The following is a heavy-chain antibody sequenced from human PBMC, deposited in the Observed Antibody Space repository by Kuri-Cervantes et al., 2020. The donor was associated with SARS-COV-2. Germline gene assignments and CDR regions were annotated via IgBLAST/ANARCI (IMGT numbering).Heavy chain of an antibody. CDR3: ARGGDIVVVPAAYYPRYWYFDL. V-gene: IGHV1-18*01. J-gene: IGHJ2*01. D-gene: IGHD2-2*01. CDR2: ISAYNGNT. Sequence: ASVKVSCKASGYTFTSYGISWVRQAPGQGLEWMGWISAYNGNTNYAQKLQGRVTMTTDTSTSTAYMELRSLRSDDTAVYYCARGGDIVVVPAAYYPRYWYFDLWGRGTLVTVSS. CDR1: GYTFTSYG.